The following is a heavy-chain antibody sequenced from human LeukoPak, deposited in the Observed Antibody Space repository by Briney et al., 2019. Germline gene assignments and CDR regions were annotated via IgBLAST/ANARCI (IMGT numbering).Heavy chain of an antibody. Sequence: SETLSLTCTVSGGSISSSSYYWGWIRQPPGKGLEWIGSIYYSGSTYYNPSLKSRVTISVDTSKNQFSLKLSSVTAADTAVYYCARHVEDIVVVPAAEDYWGQGTLVTVSS. D-gene: IGHD2-2*01. CDR1: GGSISSSSYY. CDR2: IYYSGST. V-gene: IGHV4-39*01. J-gene: IGHJ4*02. CDR3: ARHVEDIVVVPAAEDY.